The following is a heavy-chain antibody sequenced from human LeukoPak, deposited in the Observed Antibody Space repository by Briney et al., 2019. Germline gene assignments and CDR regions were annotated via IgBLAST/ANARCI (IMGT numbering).Heavy chain of an antibody. CDR3: ARVGGNSGAFDI. D-gene: IGHD4-23*01. CDR1: GGSFSGYY. Sequence: SETLSLTCAVYGGSFSGYYWSWIRQPPGKGLEWIGEINHSGSTNYNPSLKSRVTISVDTSKNQFSLKLSSVTAADTAVYYCARVGGNSGAFDIWGQGTMVTVSS. V-gene: IGHV4-34*01. J-gene: IGHJ3*02. CDR2: INHSGST.